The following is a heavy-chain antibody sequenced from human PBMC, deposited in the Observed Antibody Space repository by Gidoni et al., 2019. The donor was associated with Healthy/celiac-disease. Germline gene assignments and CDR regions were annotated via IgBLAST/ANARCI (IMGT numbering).Heavy chain of an antibody. V-gene: IGHV4-31*03. CDR2: SYYGGVT. Sequence: QVQLQESGPGLVKPSQTLSLNCTVTGGSISSGGYYWSWIRQHPGKGQVRIGYSYYGGVTYCNPSLKSRVTISVDASKNQFSLKLSSVTAADTAVYYCARARGDTAMAFFDYWGQGTLVTVSS. CDR3: ARARGDTAMAFFDY. CDR1: GGSISSGGYY. J-gene: IGHJ4*02. D-gene: IGHD5-18*01.